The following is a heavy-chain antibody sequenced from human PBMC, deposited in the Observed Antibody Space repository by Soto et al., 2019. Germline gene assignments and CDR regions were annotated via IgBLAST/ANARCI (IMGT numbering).Heavy chain of an antibody. V-gene: IGHV3-23*01. CDR2: ISGSGGST. J-gene: IGHJ4*02. CDR1: GFTFSSYA. D-gene: IGHD3-9*01. CDR3: AKDRHQILTAIPSYYFDY. Sequence: EVQLLESGGGLVQPGGSLRLSCAASGFTFSSYAMSWVRQAPGKGLEWVSAISGSGGSTYYADSVKGRFTISRDNSKNTLYLQMNSLRAEDTAVYYCAKDRHQILTAIPSYYFDYWGQGTLVTVSS.